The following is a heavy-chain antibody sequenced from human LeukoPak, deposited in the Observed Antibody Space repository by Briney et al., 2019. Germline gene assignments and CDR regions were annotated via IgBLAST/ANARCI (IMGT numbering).Heavy chain of an antibody. D-gene: IGHD6-19*01. J-gene: IGHJ6*03. CDR1: GGTFSNYA. CDR2: IIPIVETA. V-gene: IGHV1-69*05. CDR3: TTDPRITVAGTSYYYYYMDV. Sequence: SVKVSCKASGGTFSNYALNWVRQAPGQGLEWMGGIIPIVETANYAQKFQGRVTISTDESTSTVFMELHSLRSEDTAVYYCTTDPRITVAGTSYYYYYMDVWGKGTTVTVSS.